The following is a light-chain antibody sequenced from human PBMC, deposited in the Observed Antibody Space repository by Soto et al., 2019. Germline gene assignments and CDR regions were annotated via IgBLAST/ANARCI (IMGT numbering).Light chain of an antibody. CDR1: QGIGDD. V-gene: IGKV1-17*01. CDR2: GVF. Sequence: DIQMTQSPSSLSASVGDRVTLTCRASQGIGDDLGWYQQQPGRAPKRLIYGVFNMQSGVPSRFSGSGSGTEFTLTISSLQPEDFATYYCLQHRSYPWTVGQGTKVEIK. CDR3: LQHRSYPWT. J-gene: IGKJ1*01.